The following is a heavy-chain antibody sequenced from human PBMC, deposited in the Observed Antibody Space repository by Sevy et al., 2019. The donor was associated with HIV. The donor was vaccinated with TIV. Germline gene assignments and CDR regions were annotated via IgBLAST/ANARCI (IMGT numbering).Heavy chain of an antibody. Sequence: QSQTLSLTCAISGDSVSSNSAAWNWIRQSPSRGLEWLGRTYYRSKWYNDYAVSVKSRITINPDTSKNQFSLQLNSVTPEDTAVYYCARDQRGYSYGYPNYYGMDVWGQGTTVTVSS. V-gene: IGHV6-1*01. J-gene: IGHJ6*02. CDR3: ARDQRGYSYGYPNYYGMDV. CDR1: GDSVSSNSAA. CDR2: TYYRSKWYN. D-gene: IGHD5-18*01.